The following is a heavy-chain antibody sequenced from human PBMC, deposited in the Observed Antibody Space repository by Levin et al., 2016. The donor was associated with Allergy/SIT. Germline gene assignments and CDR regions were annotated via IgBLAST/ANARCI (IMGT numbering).Heavy chain of an antibody. CDR2: IYYSGST. CDR1: GGSISSGGYY. Sequence: LRLSCTVSGGSISSGGYYWSWIRQHPGKGLEWIGYIYYSGSTYYNPSLKSRVTISVDTSKNQFSLKLSSVTAADTAVYYCARDHSSSYLDYWGQGTLVTVSS. V-gene: IGHV4-31*03. D-gene: IGHD6-6*01. J-gene: IGHJ4*02. CDR3: ARDHSSSYLDY.